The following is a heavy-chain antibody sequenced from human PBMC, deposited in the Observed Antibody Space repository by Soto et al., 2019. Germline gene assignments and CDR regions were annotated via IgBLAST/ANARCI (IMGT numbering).Heavy chain of an antibody. J-gene: IGHJ6*03. CDR3: AKTDPLYYYYMDV. V-gene: IGHV3-23*01. CDR2: ITSRADST. CDR1: GFSFSNYA. Sequence: GSLRLSCTTSGFSFSNYAMSWVRQAPGKGLEWVSAITSRADSTYYADSVKGRFTISRDNSKSTLYLQMNSLRAEDTAVYYCAKTDPLYYYYMDVWGKGTTVTVSS.